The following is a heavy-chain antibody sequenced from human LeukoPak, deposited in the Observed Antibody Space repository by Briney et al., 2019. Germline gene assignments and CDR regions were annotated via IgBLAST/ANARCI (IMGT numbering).Heavy chain of an antibody. CDR1: GFTFSSYS. J-gene: IGHJ4*02. Sequence: GGSLRLSCAASGFTFSSYSMNWVRQAPGKGLEWVSYISSSSTIYYADSVKGRFTISRDNAKNSLYLQMNSLRAEDTAVYYCARSKWLGYCSGGSCSFDYWGQGTLVTVSS. V-gene: IGHV3-48*01. CDR3: ARSKWLGYCSGGSCSFDY. D-gene: IGHD2-15*01. CDR2: ISSSSTI.